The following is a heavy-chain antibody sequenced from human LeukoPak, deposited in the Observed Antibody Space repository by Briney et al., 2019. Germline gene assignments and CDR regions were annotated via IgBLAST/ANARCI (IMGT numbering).Heavy chain of an antibody. V-gene: IGHV1-69*13. J-gene: IGHJ4*02. CDR1: GYTFTSYG. CDR3: ARGWLAETTVVTPYNY. CDR2: ITPIFGTP. D-gene: IGHD2-21*02. Sequence: ASVKVSCKASGYTFTSYGITWVRQAPGQGLEWMGGITPIFGTPNYAQKFQGRVTITAVESLTTAYMELSSLRSEDTAIYYCARGWLAETTVVTPYNYWGQGTLVTVSS.